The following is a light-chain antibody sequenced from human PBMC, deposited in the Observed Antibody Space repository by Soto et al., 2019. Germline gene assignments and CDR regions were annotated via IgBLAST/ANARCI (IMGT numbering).Light chain of an antibody. CDR2: DAS. V-gene: IGKV3-11*01. CDR3: QQRSNWPIT. Sequence: EIVLTQSPATLSLSSGERATLSCRASQSVGSLLAWYQQKPGQAPRLLIYDASNRASGIPARFSGSGSGTDFTLTISSLEPEDFAVYYCQQRSNWPITFGQGTRLEIK. CDR1: QSVGSL. J-gene: IGKJ5*01.